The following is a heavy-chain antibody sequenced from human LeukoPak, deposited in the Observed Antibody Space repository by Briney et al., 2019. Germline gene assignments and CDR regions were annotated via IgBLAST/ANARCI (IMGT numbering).Heavy chain of an antibody. J-gene: IGHJ4*02. CDR3: ARVGSGSGSRFDY. D-gene: IGHD3-10*01. V-gene: IGHV4-34*01. CDR1: GGSFSGYY. Sequence: SETLSLTCAVYGGSFSGYYWSWIRQPPGKGLEWIGEINHSGSTNYNPSLKSRVTISVDTSKNQFSLKLSSVTAADTAVYYCARVGSGSGSRFDYWGQGTLVTVSS. CDR2: INHSGST.